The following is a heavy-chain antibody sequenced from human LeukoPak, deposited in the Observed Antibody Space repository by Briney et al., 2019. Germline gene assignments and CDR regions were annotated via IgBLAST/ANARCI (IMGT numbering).Heavy chain of an antibody. CDR3: ARDLSRYSYGPRARNAFDI. CDR2: IIPIFGTA. D-gene: IGHD5-18*01. Sequence: SVKVSCKASGATFSSYAISWVRQAPGQGLEWMGGIIPIFGTANYAQKFQGRVTITADKSTSTAYMELSSLRSEDTAVYYCARDLSRYSYGPRARNAFDIWGQGTMVTVSS. J-gene: IGHJ3*02. V-gene: IGHV1-69*06. CDR1: GATFSSYA.